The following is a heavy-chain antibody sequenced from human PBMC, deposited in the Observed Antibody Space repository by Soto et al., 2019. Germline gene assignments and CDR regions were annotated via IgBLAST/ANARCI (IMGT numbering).Heavy chain of an antibody. CDR3: ARERISVTESANWFDP. CDR2: IHYSGYT. D-gene: IGHD2-21*02. CDR1: GGSISSRSYY. Sequence: SETLSVTCTVSGGSISSRSYYCGWIRQPPGKGLEWIGSIHYSGYTYYNPSLKSRVTMSVDTSKNQISLNLTSVTAADTAIFYCARERISVTESANWFDPWGQGTLVTVSS. J-gene: IGHJ5*02. V-gene: IGHV4-39*07.